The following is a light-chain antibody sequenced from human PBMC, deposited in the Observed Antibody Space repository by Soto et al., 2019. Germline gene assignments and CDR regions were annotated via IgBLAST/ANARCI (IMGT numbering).Light chain of an antibody. CDR2: GAS. J-gene: IGKJ2*01. CDR3: QQYGGSALYT. V-gene: IGKV3-20*01. Sequence: EIVLTQSPGTMSLSPGERATLSCRASQSVSSSYLAWYQQKPGQAPRLLIYGASSRATGIPDRLSGSGSGTDFTSTISRLEPEDFAVFYCQQYGGSALYTFGQGTKLEIK. CDR1: QSVSSSY.